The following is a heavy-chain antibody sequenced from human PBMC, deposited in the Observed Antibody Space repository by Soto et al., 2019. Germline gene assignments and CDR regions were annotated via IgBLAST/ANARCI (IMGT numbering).Heavy chain of an antibody. D-gene: IGHD2-2*01. Sequence: QVQLVESGGGVVQPGRSLRLSCAASGFTFSSYAMHWVRQAPGKGLEWVAVISHDGSNKYYADSVKGRFTISRDNSKNTLYLQMNSLRAEDTAVYYCARGPSSLTRFDYWGQGTLVTVSS. CDR1: GFTFSSYA. CDR3: ARGPSSLTRFDY. CDR2: ISHDGSNK. J-gene: IGHJ4*02. V-gene: IGHV3-30-3*01.